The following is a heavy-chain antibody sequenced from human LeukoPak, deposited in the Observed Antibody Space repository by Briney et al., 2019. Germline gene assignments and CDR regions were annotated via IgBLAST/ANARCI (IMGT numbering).Heavy chain of an antibody. CDR3: AREFEVGATRYFDY. D-gene: IGHD1-26*01. CDR2: ISSSSSYI. J-gene: IGHJ4*02. Sequence: GGSLRLSCTTSALTFSTSGFNWVRQAPGKGLEWVSSISSSSSYIYYADSVKGRFTISRDNAKNSLYLQMNSLRAEDTAVYYCAREFEVGATRYFDYWGQGTLVTVSS. CDR1: ALTFSTSG. V-gene: IGHV3-21*01.